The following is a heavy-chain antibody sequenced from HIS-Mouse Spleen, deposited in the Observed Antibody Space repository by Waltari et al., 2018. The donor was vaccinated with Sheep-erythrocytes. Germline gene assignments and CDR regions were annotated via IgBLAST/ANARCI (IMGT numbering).Heavy chain of an antibody. CDR2: IKSKTDGGTT. CDR1: GFTFSNAW. Sequence: EVQLVESGGGLVKPGGSLRLSCAASGFTFSNAWMSWVRQAPGTGLEWVGRIKSKTDGGTTDYAAPVKGRFTISREDSKNTLYLKMKSLNAEEAAVYYCTTAGVGDYWGQGTLVTVSS. CDR3: TTAGVGDY. D-gene: IGHD1-26*01. V-gene: IGHV3-15*01. J-gene: IGHJ4*02.